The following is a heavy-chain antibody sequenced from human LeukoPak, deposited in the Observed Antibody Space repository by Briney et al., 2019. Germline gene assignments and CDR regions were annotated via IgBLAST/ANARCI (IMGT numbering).Heavy chain of an antibody. D-gene: IGHD6-6*01. CDR3: ARWGSIAVARFDY. CDR2: IYYTGST. J-gene: IGHJ4*02. V-gene: IGHV4-59*01. CDR1: GGSISNYY. Sequence: SETLSLTCTVSGGSISNYYWSWIRQPPGRGLEWIGYIYYTGSTNYNPSLASRVNISVDTSKNQFSLNLTSVTAADTAVYYCARWGSIAVARFDYWGQGTLVTVSS.